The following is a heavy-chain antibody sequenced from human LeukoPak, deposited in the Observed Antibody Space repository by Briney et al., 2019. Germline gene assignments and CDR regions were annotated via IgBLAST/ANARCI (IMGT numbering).Heavy chain of an antibody. CDR3: AKESIAARRDDY. D-gene: IGHD6-6*01. CDR2: IYHSGST. CDR1: GYSISSGYY. V-gene: IGHV4-38-2*02. Sequence: SETLSLTCTVSGYSISSGYYWGWIRPPPGKGLEWIGSIYHSGSTYYNPSLKSRVTISVDTSKNQFSLKLSSVTAADMAVYYCAKESIAARRDDYWGQGTLVTVSS. J-gene: IGHJ4*02.